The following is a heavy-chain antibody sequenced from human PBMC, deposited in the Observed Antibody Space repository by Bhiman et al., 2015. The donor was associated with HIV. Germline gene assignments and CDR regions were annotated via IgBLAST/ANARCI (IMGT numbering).Heavy chain of an antibody. J-gene: IGHJ4*02. V-gene: IGHV3-30*04. Sequence: VQLVESGGGLVQPGRSLRLSCAASGFTFDDYAMHWVRQAPGKGLEWVAFMGPDGNDRWYADSMKGRFIISRDDSKNTLYLKVYGLRPEDTALYFCARDGGEYRYDYWGQGTLVTVSS. D-gene: IGHD5-18*01. CDR1: GFTFDDYA. CDR3: ARDGGEYRYDY. CDR2: MGPDGNDR.